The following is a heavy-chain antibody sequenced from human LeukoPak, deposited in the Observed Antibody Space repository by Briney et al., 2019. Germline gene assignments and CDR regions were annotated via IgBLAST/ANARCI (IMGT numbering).Heavy chain of an antibody. Sequence: SETLSLTCAVSGGSISSSNWWSWVRQPPGKGLEWIGEIYHSGSTNYNPSLKSRVTISVDKSKNQFSLKLSSVTAADTAVYYCARVGSSSWSYNWFDPWGQGTLVTVSS. V-gene: IGHV4-4*02. D-gene: IGHD6-13*01. CDR2: IYHSGST. CDR1: GGSISSSNW. CDR3: ARVGSSSWSYNWFDP. J-gene: IGHJ5*02.